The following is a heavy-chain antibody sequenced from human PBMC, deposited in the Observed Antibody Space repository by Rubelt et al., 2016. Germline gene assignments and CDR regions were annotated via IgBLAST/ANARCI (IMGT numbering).Heavy chain of an antibody. J-gene: IGHJ2*01. Sequence: QVQLVQSGAEVKKPGASVKVSCKASGYTFTSYGISWVRQAPGQGLEWMGWISAYNGNTHYAQKLQGRVTMTTGTSAGTAYMELRSLRSDDTAVYYCARDRIRIAARQGWYFDLWGRGTLVTVSS. V-gene: IGHV1-18*01. CDR3: ARDRIRIAARQGWYFDL. CDR2: ISAYNGNT. D-gene: IGHD6-6*01. CDR1: GYTFTSYG.